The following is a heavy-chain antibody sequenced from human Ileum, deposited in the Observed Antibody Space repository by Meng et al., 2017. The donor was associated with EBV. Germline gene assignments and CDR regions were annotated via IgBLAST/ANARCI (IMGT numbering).Heavy chain of an antibody. D-gene: IGHD4-17*01. CDR1: GDTLFNGGHY. CDR2: IFYTGST. CDR3: ARDSNGDYGWVDP. V-gene: IGHV4-30-4*01. J-gene: IGHJ5*02. Sequence: QVQLQESGPGLVKPSRTLSLTCAVSGDTLFNGGHYWTWLRQPPGKGLEWIGYIFYTGSTYYSPSLKSRVTISLDLSKNQFSLNLTSVTAADTAVYYCARDSNGDYGWVDPWGQGTLVTVYS.